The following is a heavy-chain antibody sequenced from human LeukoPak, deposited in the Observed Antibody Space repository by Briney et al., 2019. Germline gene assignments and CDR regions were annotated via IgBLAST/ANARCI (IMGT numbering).Heavy chain of an antibody. CDR3: AREGSGDYVWGSYGY. Sequence: RASVKVSCKASGYTFTSYGISWVRQAPGQGLEWMGWISAYNGNTNYAQKLQGRVTMTTDTSTGTAYMELRSLRSDDTAVYYCAREGSGDYVWGSYGYWGQGTLVTVSS. V-gene: IGHV1-18*01. CDR1: GYTFTSYG. D-gene: IGHD3-16*01. J-gene: IGHJ4*02. CDR2: ISAYNGNT.